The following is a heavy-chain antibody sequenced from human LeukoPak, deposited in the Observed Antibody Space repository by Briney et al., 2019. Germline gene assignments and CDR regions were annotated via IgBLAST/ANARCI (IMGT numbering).Heavy chain of an antibody. V-gene: IGHV4-34*01. CDR3: ARGLGENYDFWSGYYLFNWFDP. CDR1: GGSFSGYY. J-gene: IGHJ5*02. D-gene: IGHD3-3*01. Sequence: PSETLSLTCAVYGGSFSGYYWSWIRQPPGKGPEWIGEINHSGSTNYNPSLKSRVTISVDTSKNQFSLKLSSVTAADTAVYYCARGLGENYDFWSGYYLFNWFDPWGQGTLVTVSS. CDR2: INHSGST.